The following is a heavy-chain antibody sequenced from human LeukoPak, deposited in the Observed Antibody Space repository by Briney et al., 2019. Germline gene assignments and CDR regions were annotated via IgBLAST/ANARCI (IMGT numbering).Heavy chain of an antibody. CDR2: ISYDGSDK. Sequence: QPGRSLRLSCAASGFIFSTYGIHWVRQDPGKGLEWVAVISYDGSDKYYADSVRGRFTISRDNSKNTLYLQLSSLRPNDTGVYFCAKEGYRYGYFHYWGQGTQVTVSS. J-gene: IGHJ4*02. V-gene: IGHV3-30*18. D-gene: IGHD5-18*01. CDR3: AKEGYRYGYFHY. CDR1: GFIFSTYG.